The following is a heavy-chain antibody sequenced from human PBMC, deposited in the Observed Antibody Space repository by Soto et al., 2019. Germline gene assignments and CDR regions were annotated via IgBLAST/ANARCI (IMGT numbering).Heavy chain of an antibody. CDR1: GGSFSGYD. J-gene: IGHJ5*02. Sequence: TLSLTCAVYGGSFSGYDWSWIRQPPGKGLEWIGEINHSGSTNYNPSLKSRVTISVDTSKNQFSLKLSSVTAADTAVYYCARTGRLARRYNWFDPWGQGTLVTVSS. D-gene: IGHD6-6*01. CDR2: INHSGST. CDR3: ARTGRLARRYNWFDP. V-gene: IGHV4-34*01.